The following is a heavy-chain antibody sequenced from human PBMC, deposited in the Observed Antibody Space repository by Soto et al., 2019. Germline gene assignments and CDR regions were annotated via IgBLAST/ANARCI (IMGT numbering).Heavy chain of an antibody. CDR3: AREGVGTAMAAFDY. Sequence: EVQLVESGGGLIQPGGSLRLSCAASGFTVSSNYMSWVRQAPGKGLEWVSVIYSGGSTYYADSVKGRFTISRDNSKNTVYLQMNSLRAEDTAVYYCAREGVGTAMAAFDYWGQGTLLTVSS. D-gene: IGHD5-18*01. CDR1: GFTVSSNY. V-gene: IGHV3-53*01. CDR2: IYSGGST. J-gene: IGHJ4*02.